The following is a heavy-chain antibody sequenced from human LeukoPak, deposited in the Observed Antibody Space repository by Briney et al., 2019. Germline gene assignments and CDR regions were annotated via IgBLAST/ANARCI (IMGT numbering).Heavy chain of an antibody. J-gene: IGHJ4*02. CDR1: GFTFSSCG. CDR2: ISYDGSEE. D-gene: IGHD2-15*01. CDR3: ARWVVTAADIDY. V-gene: IGHV3-30*03. Sequence: GTSLRLSCAASGFTFSSCGMHWVRQAPGKGLEWVAVISYDGSEEYYADSVKGRFTISRDNSKNTLYLQMNSLRPEDTAVYYCARWVVTAADIDYWGQGTLVIVSS.